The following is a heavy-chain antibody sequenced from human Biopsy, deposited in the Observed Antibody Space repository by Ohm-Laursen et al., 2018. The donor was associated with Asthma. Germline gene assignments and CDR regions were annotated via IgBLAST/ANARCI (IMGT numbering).Heavy chain of an antibody. J-gene: IGHJ6*02. CDR2: ISVYNGNT. Sequence: ASVKISCKTSGYTFNSAGITWVRQAPGQGLEWMGWISVYNGNTKVAQKLQDRVTMITDTSTSTAYMELRSLRSDDTAVYFCARAVDYSHYYGIDVRGQGTTVTVS. CDR3: ARAVDYSHYYGIDV. D-gene: IGHD3-10*01. CDR1: GYTFNSAG. V-gene: IGHV1-18*01.